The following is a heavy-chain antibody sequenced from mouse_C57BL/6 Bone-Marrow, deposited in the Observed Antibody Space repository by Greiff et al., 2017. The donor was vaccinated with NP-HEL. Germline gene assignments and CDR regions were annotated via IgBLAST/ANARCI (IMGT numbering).Heavy chain of an antibody. CDR2: INPGSGGT. CDR1: GYAFTNYL. V-gene: IGHV1-54*01. CDR3: LSSGYSY. Sequence: QVQLQQSGAELVRPGTSVKVSCKASGYAFTNYLIEWVKQRPGQGLEWIGVINPGSGGTNYNEKFKGKATLTADKSSSTAYMQLSSLTSEDSAVYFCLSSGYSYWGQGTLVTVSA. D-gene: IGHD3-2*02. J-gene: IGHJ3*01.